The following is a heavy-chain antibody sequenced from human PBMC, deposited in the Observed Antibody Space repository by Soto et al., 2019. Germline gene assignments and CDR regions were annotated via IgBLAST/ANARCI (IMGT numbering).Heavy chain of an antibody. Sequence: QVQLQQWGAGLLKPSETLSLTCAVYGGFVSSGSYYWSWIRQPPGKGLEWIGEMRHSGGTRFNPSLKSRVTISVDTSKIQFSLKMSSVTAADTALYYCARVERGTATTVVDAFDIWGPGTMVTVSS. J-gene: IGHJ3*02. V-gene: IGHV4-34*01. CDR3: ARVERGTATTVVDAFDI. CDR2: MRHSGGT. D-gene: IGHD1-1*01. CDR1: GGFVSSGSYY.